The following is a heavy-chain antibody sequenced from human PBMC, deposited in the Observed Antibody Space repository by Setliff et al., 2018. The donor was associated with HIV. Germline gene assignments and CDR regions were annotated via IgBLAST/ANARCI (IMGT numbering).Heavy chain of an antibody. CDR2: VKSKTDGETA. V-gene: IGHV3-15*01. J-gene: IGHJ4*02. CDR1: GFTFSDAW. Sequence: PGGSLRLSCAASGFTFSDAWMSWVRLAPGKGLEWVARVKSKTDGETADYAAPVKGRFTISRDDSKGTLYLQMSRLKMEDTAVYYCLIDRQWVPPYWGQGTLVTVSS. D-gene: IGHD1-26*01. CDR3: LIDRQWVPPY.